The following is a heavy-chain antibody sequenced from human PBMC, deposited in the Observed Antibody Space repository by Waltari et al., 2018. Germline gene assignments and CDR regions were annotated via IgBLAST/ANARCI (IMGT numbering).Heavy chain of an antibody. D-gene: IGHD6-6*01. CDR3: ASSGYSSSSILY. Sequence: QVQLVQSGAEVQKPGSSVKVSCKASGGTFSSYTISWVRQAPGQGLDWMGRYIPILGIANYAQKFQGRVTMTSDKSTSTAYMELSSLRSEDTAVYYCASSGYSSSSILYWGQGTLVTVSS. V-gene: IGHV1-69*02. J-gene: IGHJ4*02. CDR2: YIPILGIA. CDR1: GGTFSSYT.